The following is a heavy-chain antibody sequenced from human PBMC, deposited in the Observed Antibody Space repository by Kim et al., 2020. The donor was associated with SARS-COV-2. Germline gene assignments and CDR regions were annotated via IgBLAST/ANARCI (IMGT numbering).Heavy chain of an antibody. V-gene: IGHV3-30*04. Sequence: GRSLRLSCAASGFTFSSYAMHWVRQAPGKGLEWVAVISYDGSNKYYADSVKGRFTISRDNSKNTLYLQMNSLRAEDTAVYYCAREGEVLLWFGELFYWGQGTLVTVSS. D-gene: IGHD3-10*01. CDR3: AREGEVLLWFGELFY. CDR2: ISYDGSNK. CDR1: GFTFSSYA. J-gene: IGHJ4*02.